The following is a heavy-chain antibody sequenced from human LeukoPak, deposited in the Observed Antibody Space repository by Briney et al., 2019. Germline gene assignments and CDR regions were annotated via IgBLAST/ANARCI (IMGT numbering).Heavy chain of an antibody. Sequence: PSETLSLTCAVYGGSFSGYYWSWIRQPPGKGLGWIGEINHSGSTNYNPSLKSRVAISVDTSKNQFSLKLSSVTAADTAVYYCARVPSSSWYWFDPWGQGTLVTVSS. D-gene: IGHD6-13*01. V-gene: IGHV4-34*01. CDR1: GGSFSGYY. CDR2: INHSGST. CDR3: ARVPSSSWYWFDP. J-gene: IGHJ5*02.